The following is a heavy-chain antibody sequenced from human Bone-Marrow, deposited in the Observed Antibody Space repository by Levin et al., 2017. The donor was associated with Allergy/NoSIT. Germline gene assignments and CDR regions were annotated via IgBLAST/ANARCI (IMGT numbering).Heavy chain of an antibody. V-gene: IGHV1-2*02. CDR2: INPNSGGT. J-gene: IGHJ4*02. CDR3: ARDAAIGSSGFCTIDF. D-gene: IGHD3-22*01. Sequence: ASVKVSCKASGYTLMGYYMQWLRQAPGQGLEWMGWINPNSGGTNYAQKFQGRVTMTRDTSISTAYMELSSLRGDDSAVYYCARDAAIGSSGFCTIDFWGQGTLVTVSS. CDR1: GYTLMGYY.